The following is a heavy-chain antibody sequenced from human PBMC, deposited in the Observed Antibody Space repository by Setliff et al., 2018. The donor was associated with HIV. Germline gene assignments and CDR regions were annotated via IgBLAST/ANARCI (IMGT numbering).Heavy chain of an antibody. D-gene: IGHD3-10*01. J-gene: IGHJ6*04. V-gene: IGHV4-61*01. CDR2: IFYSGST. CDR3: TRRGADSYYPRPLDV. Sequence: SETLSLTCTVSGGSLSRTSYYWGWIRQPPGKGLEWLGYIFYSGSTNYNPSLKSRVTISVDTSKNQFSLRLNSVTAADTAIYYCTRRGADSYYPRPLDVWGKGTTVTVSS. CDR1: GGSLSRTSYY.